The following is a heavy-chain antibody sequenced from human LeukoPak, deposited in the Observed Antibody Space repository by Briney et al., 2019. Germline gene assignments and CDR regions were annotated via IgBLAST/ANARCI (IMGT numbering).Heavy chain of an antibody. J-gene: IGHJ4*02. CDR2: MNPNSGNT. V-gene: IGHV1-8*02. CDR3: ARGGNYYDSSGYSARADY. D-gene: IGHD3-22*01. Sequence: GASVKVSCKASGYTFTGYYMHWVRQATGQGLEWMGWMNPNSGNTGYAQKFQGRVTMTRNTSISTAYMELSSLRSEDTAVYYCARGGNYYDSSGYSARADYWGQGTLVTVSS. CDR1: GYTFTGYY.